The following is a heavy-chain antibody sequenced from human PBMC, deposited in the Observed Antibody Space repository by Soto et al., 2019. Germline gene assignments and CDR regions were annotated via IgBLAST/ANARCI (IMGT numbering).Heavy chain of an antibody. CDR1: GFTFSSYE. CDR3: ARATYYYDNSFSFDY. V-gene: IGHV3-48*03. D-gene: IGHD3-22*01. J-gene: IGHJ4*02. CDR2: ISGSGSPI. Sequence: PGGSLRLSCAASGFTFSSYEMNWVRQAPGKGLEWVSYISGSGSPIYYADSVRGRFTISRDNGKDSLFLQMNSLRAEDTAVYYCARATYYYDNSFSFDYWGQGPLVTVSS.